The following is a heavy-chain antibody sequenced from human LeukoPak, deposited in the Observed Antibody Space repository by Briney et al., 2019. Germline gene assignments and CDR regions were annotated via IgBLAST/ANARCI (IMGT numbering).Heavy chain of an antibody. CDR2: ISGSGGST. Sequence: PGGSLRLSCAASGFTFSSYAMSWVRQAPGKGLEWVSAISGSGGSTYYADSVRGRFTISRDNSKNTLYLQMNSLRAEDTAVYYCAKDLGRAVAGTIYWGQGTLVTVSS. CDR3: AKDLGRAVAGTIY. V-gene: IGHV3-23*01. J-gene: IGHJ4*02. D-gene: IGHD6-19*01. CDR1: GFTFSSYA.